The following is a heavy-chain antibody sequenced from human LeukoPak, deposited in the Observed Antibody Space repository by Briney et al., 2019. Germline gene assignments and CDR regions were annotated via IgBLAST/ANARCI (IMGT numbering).Heavy chain of an antibody. CDR1: GGSISSGGYY. J-gene: IGHJ4*02. Sequence: KSSETLSLTCTVSGGSISSGGYYWSWIRQHPGKGLEWIGYIYYSGSTYYNPSLKSRVTISVDTSKNQFSLKLSSVTAADTAVYYCARDSPRGYEDYWGQGTLVTVSS. CDR2: IYYSGST. D-gene: IGHD5-18*01. CDR3: ARDSPRGYEDY. V-gene: IGHV4-31*03.